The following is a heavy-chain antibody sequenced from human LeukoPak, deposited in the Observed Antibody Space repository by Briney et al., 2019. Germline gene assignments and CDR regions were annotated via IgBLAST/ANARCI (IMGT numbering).Heavy chain of an antibody. CDR2: INTQNGNT. Sequence: ASVKVSCKASGYTFFLFAIHWVRQAPGQGLEWMGWINTQNGNTEYSQEFQGRVTISRDNFKNTAYLQMNSVRPEDTAVYYCVRVGIRPDTPFDVWGQGTLVIVSS. J-gene: IGHJ3*01. V-gene: IGHV1-3*03. CDR1: GYTFFLFA. CDR3: VRVGIRPDTPFDV.